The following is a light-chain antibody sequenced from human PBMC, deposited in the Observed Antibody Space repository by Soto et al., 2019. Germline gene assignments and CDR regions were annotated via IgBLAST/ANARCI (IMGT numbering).Light chain of an antibody. CDR3: SSYRNSSTLV. CDR1: SSDVGGYDY. V-gene: IGLV2-14*01. J-gene: IGLJ2*01. CDR2: EVT. Sequence: QPVLTQPASVSGSPGQSITISCTGTSSDVGGYDYVSWYQQHPGKAPKLMIYEVTNRPSGVSYRFSGSKSGNTASLPISGLQAEDEADYYCSSYRNSSTLVFGGGTQLTVL.